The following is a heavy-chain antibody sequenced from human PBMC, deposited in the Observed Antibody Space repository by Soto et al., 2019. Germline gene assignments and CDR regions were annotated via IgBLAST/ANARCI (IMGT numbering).Heavy chain of an antibody. Sequence: GGSLRLSCAACGFTFSDYYMSWLRQAPGKGLEWVSYIVSSSAYTNYADSVKGRFSISRDNAKNSLYLEMNSLRAEDTAVYYCARLRASSWYMGGYLDYWGQGTLVTVSS. D-gene: IGHD6-13*01. CDR1: GFTFSDYY. V-gene: IGHV3-11*06. CDR3: ARLRASSWYMGGYLDY. J-gene: IGHJ4*02. CDR2: IVSSSAYT.